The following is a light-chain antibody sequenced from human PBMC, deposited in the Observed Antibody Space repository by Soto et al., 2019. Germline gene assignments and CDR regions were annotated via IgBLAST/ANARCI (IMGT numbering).Light chain of an antibody. CDR1: QSVSSD. CDR2: GAS. J-gene: IGKJ5*01. V-gene: IGKV3-15*01. CDR3: QQYNDRPPIT. Sequence: EIVMTQSPATLSVSPGERATLSCRASQSVSSDLAWYHQKPGQAPRLLIYGASTRATGIPARFSGSGSGTEFTLTINSLQSEDFAVYYCQQYNDRPPITFGQGTRWSL.